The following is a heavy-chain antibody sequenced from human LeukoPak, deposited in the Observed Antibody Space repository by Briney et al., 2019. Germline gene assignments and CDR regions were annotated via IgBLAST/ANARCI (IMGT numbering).Heavy chain of an antibody. CDR1: GYSISNTYY. Sequence: PSETLSLTCAVSGYSISNTYYWGWIRQPPGKGLEWIGSIYNTGSTHYNPPLKSRVTMSLDTSKNKFSLQLSSVTAADTAVYYCARHLHTVQGIAATGTLWDYWGQGTLVTVSS. CDR3: ARHLHTVQGIAATGTLWDY. D-gene: IGHD6-13*01. V-gene: IGHV4-38-2*01. CDR2: IYNTGST. J-gene: IGHJ4*02.